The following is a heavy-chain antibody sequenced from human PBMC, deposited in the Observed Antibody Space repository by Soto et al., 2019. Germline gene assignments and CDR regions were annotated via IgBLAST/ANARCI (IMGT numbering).Heavy chain of an antibody. J-gene: IGHJ4*02. V-gene: IGHV1-18*01. D-gene: IGHD6-19*01. CDR2: ISAYNGNT. CDR3: ERDSFLVAGTGHFDY. Sequence: QVQLVQSGAEVKKPGASVKVSCKASGYTFTSYGISWVRQAPGQGLEWMGWISAYNGNTNYAQKLQGRVTMTTDTSTSTGYMERRSLRSDDTAVYYCERDSFLVAGTGHFDYWGQGTLVTVSS. CDR1: GYTFTSYG.